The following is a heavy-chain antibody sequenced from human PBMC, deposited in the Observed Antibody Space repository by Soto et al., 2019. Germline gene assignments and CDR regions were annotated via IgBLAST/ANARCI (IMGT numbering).Heavy chain of an antibody. V-gene: IGHV1-3*01. CDR3: ARDLAPITMIVVVPRNYDAFDI. CDR2: INAGNGNT. D-gene: IGHD3-22*01. Sequence: GASVKVSCKASGYTFTRYAMHWVRQAPGQRLEWMGWINAGNGNTKYSQKFQGRVTITRDTSASTAYMELSSLRSEDTAVYYCARDLAPITMIVVVPRNYDAFDIWGQGTMVT. CDR1: GYTFTRYA. J-gene: IGHJ3*02.